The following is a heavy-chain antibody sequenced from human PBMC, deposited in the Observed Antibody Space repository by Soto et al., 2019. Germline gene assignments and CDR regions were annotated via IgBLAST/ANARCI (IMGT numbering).Heavy chain of an antibody. CDR3: ARDYDYGGTKNFDY. V-gene: IGHV3-33*01. CDR2: IWYDGSNK. J-gene: IGHJ4*02. D-gene: IGHD4-17*01. CDR1: GFTFSSYG. Sequence: GGSLRLSCAASGFTFSSYGMHWVRQAPGKGLEWVAVIWYDGSNKYYADSVKGRFTISRDNSKNTLYLQMNSLSAEDTAVYYCARDYDYGGTKNFDYWGQGTLVTVSS.